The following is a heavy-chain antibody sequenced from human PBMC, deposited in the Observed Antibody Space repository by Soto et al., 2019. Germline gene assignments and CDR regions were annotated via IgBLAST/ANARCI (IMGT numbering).Heavy chain of an antibody. CDR3: TRGRYGDY. D-gene: IGHD1-1*01. J-gene: IGHJ4*02. CDR2: ISAHNGNT. CDR1: GYTFTSYG. V-gene: IGHV1-18*01. Sequence: QVHLVQSGAEVKKPGASVKVSCKASGYTFTSYGITWVRQAPGQGLEWMGWISAHNGNTDYAQKLQGRVIVTRDTSTSTAYMELRSLRSDDTAVYYCTRGRYGDYWGQGALVTVSS.